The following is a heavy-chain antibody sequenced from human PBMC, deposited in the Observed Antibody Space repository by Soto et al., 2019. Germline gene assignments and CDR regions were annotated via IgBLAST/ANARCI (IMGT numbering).Heavy chain of an antibody. CDR1: GFTFSNAW. V-gene: IGHV3-15*01. Sequence: EVQLVESGGGLVKPGGSLRLSCAASGFTFSNAWMSWVRQAPGKGLEWVGRIKSKTDGGTTDYAAPVKGRFTISRDDSKNTLYLQMNSLKTEDTAVYYCTTALVVAAPQPQVYSYGMDVWGQGTTVTVSS. CDR3: TTALVVAAPQPQVYSYGMDV. J-gene: IGHJ6*02. D-gene: IGHD2-15*01. CDR2: IKSKTDGGTT.